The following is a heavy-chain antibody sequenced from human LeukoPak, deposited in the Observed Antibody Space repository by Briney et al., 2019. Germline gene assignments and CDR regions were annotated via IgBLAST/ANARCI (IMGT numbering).Heavy chain of an antibody. CDR1: GGSISSYY. J-gene: IGHJ6*03. V-gene: IGHV4-4*09. Sequence: PSETLSLTCTVSGGSISSYYWSWIRQPPGKGLEWIGYIYTSGSTNYNPSLKSRVTISVDTSKNQFSLKLSSVTAADTAVYYCARARVGLVFRGSSYYSYYMDVWGKGTTVTVSS. CDR3: ARARVGLVFRGSSYYSYYMDV. CDR2: IYTSGST. D-gene: IGHD1-26*01.